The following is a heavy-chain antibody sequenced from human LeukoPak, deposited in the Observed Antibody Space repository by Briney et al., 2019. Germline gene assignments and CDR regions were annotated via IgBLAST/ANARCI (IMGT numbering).Heavy chain of an antibody. V-gene: IGHV1-69*06. D-gene: IGHD5-12*01. Sequence: TVKVSCKASGGTFSSYAISWVRQAPGQGLEWMGGIIPIFGTANYAQKFQGRVTITADKSTSTAYMELSSLRSEDTAVYYCARSSPHYSGYAHWGQGTLVTVSS. CDR1: GGTFSSYA. CDR3: ARSSPHYSGYAH. CDR2: IIPIFGTA. J-gene: IGHJ4*02.